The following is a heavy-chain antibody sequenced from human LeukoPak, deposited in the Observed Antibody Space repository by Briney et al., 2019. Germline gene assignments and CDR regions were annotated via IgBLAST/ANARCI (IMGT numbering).Heavy chain of an antibody. CDR2: INPSGGST. CDR1: GYTFTSFY. V-gene: IGHV1-46*01. J-gene: IGHJ4*02. Sequence: ASVKVSCKASGYTFTSFYMQWVRQAPGQGLEWMGIINPSGGSTNYAQRFQGRVSMTRDTSTSTVYMELSSLGSEDTAMYYCARREQWLVGDDYWGQGTLVTVSS. D-gene: IGHD6-19*01. CDR3: ARREQWLVGDDY.